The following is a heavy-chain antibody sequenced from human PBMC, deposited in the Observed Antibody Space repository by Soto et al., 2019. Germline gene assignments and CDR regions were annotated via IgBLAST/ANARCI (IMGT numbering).Heavy chain of an antibody. D-gene: IGHD6-13*01. CDR3: ARARGLSWYNWFGP. J-gene: IGHJ5*02. CDR2: IVPLFGTT. CDR1: GGNFSSYA. V-gene: IGHV1-69*01. Sequence: QAQLVQSGAELKKPGSSVKVSCKASGGNFSSYAISWLRQAPGQGLEWMGGIVPLFGTTNYAQKFKGRLMITADESTSTAYMELSSLGFEDTAVYYWARARGLSWYNWFGPWGQGSPVTVSS.